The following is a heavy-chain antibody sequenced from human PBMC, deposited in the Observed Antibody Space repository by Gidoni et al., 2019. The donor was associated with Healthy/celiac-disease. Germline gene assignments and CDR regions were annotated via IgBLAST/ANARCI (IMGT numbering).Heavy chain of an antibody. J-gene: IGHJ4*02. V-gene: IGHV5-51*03. Sequence: EVQLVQSGAEVTTPGESLKLSCQGSGSSFTSSWIGWVRQMPGKGLEWMGISYPGVADTRDSPAFQGQVTISADKSISTAYRQWSSLKASDTAMYYCARSVIRRGEDYYFDYWGQGTLVTVSS. CDR3: ARSVIRRGEDYYFDY. D-gene: IGHD3-16*01. CDR2: SYPGVADT. CDR1: GSSFTSSW.